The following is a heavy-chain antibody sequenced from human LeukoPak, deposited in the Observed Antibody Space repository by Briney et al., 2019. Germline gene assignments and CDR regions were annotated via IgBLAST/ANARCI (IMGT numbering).Heavy chain of an antibody. J-gene: IGHJ6*04. CDR3: AKDEGTGLWFGELLWERMYYYYGMDV. Sequence: GGSLRLSCSASGFTFSSYAMGWVRQAPGRGLEWVSAISGSGGSTYYADSVKGRFTISRDNSKNTLYLQMNSLRAEDTAVYYCAKDEGTGLWFGELLWERMYYYYGMDVWGKGTTVTVSS. V-gene: IGHV3-23*01. CDR2: ISGSGGST. CDR1: GFTFSSYA. D-gene: IGHD3-10*01.